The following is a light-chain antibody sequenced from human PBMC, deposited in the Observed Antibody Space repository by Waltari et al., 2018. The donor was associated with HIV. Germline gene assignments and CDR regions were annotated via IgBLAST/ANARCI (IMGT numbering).Light chain of an antibody. CDR2: TAS. CDR3: QQFKSYPFT. Sequence: DIHLTQSPAYLSASVGDRVTLTCRASEGISRFLAWYQQEPGKAPKLLIYTASTSQSGVPSRFSGSGSGTEFTLTVTSLQPEDFATYYCQQFKSYPFTFGQGTELGIK. CDR1: EGISRF. J-gene: IGKJ2*01. V-gene: IGKV1-9*01.